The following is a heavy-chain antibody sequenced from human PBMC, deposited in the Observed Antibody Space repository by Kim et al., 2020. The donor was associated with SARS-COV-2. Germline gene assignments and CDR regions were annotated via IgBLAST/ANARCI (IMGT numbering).Heavy chain of an antibody. V-gene: IGHV4-59*01. CDR2: LYYTGST. Sequence: SETLSPTCTVSDGPISSDHWGWIRQPPGKGLEWIGYLYYTGSTSYSPSLNGRVTISLDTSKNQFSLKLNSVTAADTAVYYCARYTGSGKFDSWGQGALVT. CDR3: ARYTGSGKFDS. CDR1: DGPISSDH. J-gene: IGHJ4*02. D-gene: IGHD3-10*01.